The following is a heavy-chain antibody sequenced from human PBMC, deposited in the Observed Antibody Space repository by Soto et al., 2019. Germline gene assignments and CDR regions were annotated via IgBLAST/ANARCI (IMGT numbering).Heavy chain of an antibody. CDR1: GGSISSYY. V-gene: IGHV4-59*01. Sequence: PSETLSLTCTVSGGSISSYYWSWIRQPPGKGLEWIGYIYYSGSTNYNPSLKSRVTISVDTSKNQFSLKLSSVTAADTAVYYCARARVTMVRGVIIAWFDPWGQGTLVTVSS. CDR3: ARARVTMVRGVIIAWFDP. CDR2: IYYSGST. D-gene: IGHD3-10*01. J-gene: IGHJ5*02.